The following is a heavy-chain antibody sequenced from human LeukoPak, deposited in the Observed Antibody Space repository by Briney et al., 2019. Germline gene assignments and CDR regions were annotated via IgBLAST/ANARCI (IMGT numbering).Heavy chain of an antibody. Sequence: SETLSLTCTVSGGSVSSGSYYWSWIRQPPGKGLEWIGYIYYSGSTNYNPSLKSRVTISVDTSKNQFSLELSSVTAADTAVYYCARANPRYSSSWYGRKYGMDVWGKGTTVTVSS. D-gene: IGHD6-13*01. CDR2: IYYSGST. J-gene: IGHJ6*04. CDR3: ARANPRYSSSWYGRKYGMDV. CDR1: GGSVSSGSYY. V-gene: IGHV4-61*01.